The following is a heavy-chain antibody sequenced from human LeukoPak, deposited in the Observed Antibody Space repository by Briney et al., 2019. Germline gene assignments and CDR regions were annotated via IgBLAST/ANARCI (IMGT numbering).Heavy chain of an antibody. CDR1: GGSLSGYY. J-gene: IGHJ4*02. CDR2: INHSGST. CDR3: ARAQGPYGSGSYYYFDY. Sequence: PSETLSLTCAVYGGSLSGYYWSWIRQPPGKGLEWIGEINHSGSTNYNPSLKSRVTISVDTSKNQFSLKLSSVTAADTAVYYCARAQGPYGSGSYYYFDYWGQGTLVTVSS. V-gene: IGHV4-34*01. D-gene: IGHD3-10*01.